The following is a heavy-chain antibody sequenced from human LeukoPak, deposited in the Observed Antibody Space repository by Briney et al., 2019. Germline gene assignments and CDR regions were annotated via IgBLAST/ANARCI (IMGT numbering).Heavy chain of an antibody. Sequence: GSLRLSCAASGFTFSDYYMSWVRQAPGKGLEWVANIKQDGSEKYYVDSVKGRFTISRDNAKNSLYLQMNSLRAEDTAVYYCARGPRGGSYYYFDYWGQGTLVTVSS. J-gene: IGHJ4*02. CDR1: GFTFSDYY. CDR3: ARGPRGGSYYYFDY. D-gene: IGHD2-15*01. V-gene: IGHV3-7*01. CDR2: IKQDGSEK.